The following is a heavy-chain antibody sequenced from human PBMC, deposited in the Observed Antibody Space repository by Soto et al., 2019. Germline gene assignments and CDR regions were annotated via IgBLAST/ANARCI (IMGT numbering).Heavy chain of an antibody. D-gene: IGHD3-10*01. CDR1: GFTFSSYW. CDR3: TRAGSYRSDY. CDR2: INTDGTST. Sequence: EVQLVESGGGLVQPGGSLRLSCAASGFTFSSYWLHWVRQAPGKGLEWVSRINTDGTSTSYADSLKGRFTISRDNAKNPLYLQMNSLRAEDTAVYYCTRAGSYRSDYWGQGTLVTVSS. J-gene: IGHJ4*02. V-gene: IGHV3-74*01.